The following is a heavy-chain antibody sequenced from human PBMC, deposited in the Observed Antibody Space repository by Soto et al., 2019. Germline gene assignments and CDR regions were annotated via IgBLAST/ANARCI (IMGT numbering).Heavy chain of an antibody. CDR3: AADLMVYATNSYNWFAP. Sequence: GASVKVSCKASGFTFTSSAMQWVRQARGQRLEWIGWIVVGSGNTNYAQKLQERVTITRDMSTSTAYMELSSLRSEDTAVYYCAADLMVYATNSYNWFAPWGQGTLVTVSS. CDR2: IVVGSGNT. J-gene: IGHJ5*02. V-gene: IGHV1-58*02. D-gene: IGHD2-8*01. CDR1: GFTFTSSA.